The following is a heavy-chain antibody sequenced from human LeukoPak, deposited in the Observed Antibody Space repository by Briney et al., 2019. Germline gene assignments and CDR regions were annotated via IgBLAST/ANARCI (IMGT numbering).Heavy chain of an antibody. V-gene: IGHV1-18*01. J-gene: IGHJ4*02. Sequence: GASVKVSCKASGYTFTSYGISWVRQAPGQGLEWMGWISAYNGNTNYAQKLQGRVTMTTGTSTSTAYMELRSLRSDDTAVYYCARALLDFWSGYYRYYFDYWGQGTLVTVSS. CDR1: GYTFTSYG. D-gene: IGHD3-3*01. CDR3: ARALLDFWSGYYRYYFDY. CDR2: ISAYNGNT.